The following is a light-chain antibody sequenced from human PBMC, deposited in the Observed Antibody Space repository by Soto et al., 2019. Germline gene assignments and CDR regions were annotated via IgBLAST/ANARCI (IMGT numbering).Light chain of an antibody. CDR2: GAS. V-gene: IGKV3D-15*01. CDR3: QQYYRWYT. Sequence: EIVMTQSPATLSVSPGDRATLSCRASQSISSNLAWYQQKPGQAPRLLIYGASIRATDIPSRFSGSGSGTEFTLTISSLQSEDLALYYCQQYYRWYTFGQGTKLEIK. J-gene: IGKJ2*01. CDR1: QSISSN.